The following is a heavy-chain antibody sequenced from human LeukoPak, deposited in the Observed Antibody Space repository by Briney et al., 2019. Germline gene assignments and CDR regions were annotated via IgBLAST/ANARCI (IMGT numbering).Heavy chain of an antibody. Sequence: SETLSLTCTVSGGSISSSTYYWAWVRQPPGKGLEWIASIYYSGTTYYNPSLKSRVTISLDTSRNQFSLKLSSVTAADTAVYYCARGTVQGGKYYDILTGYYRGPYYFDYWGQGTLVTVSS. J-gene: IGHJ4*02. CDR1: GGSISSSTYY. V-gene: IGHV4-39*07. CDR2: IYYSGTT. D-gene: IGHD3-9*01. CDR3: ARGTVQGGKYYDILTGYYRGPYYFDY.